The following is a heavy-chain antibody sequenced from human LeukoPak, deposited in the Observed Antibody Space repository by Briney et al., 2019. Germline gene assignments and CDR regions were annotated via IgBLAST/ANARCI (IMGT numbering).Heavy chain of an antibody. CDR3: ARLALSGYAAPYNWFDP. CDR2: ISGSGGST. V-gene: IGHV3-23*01. D-gene: IGHD5-12*01. Sequence: GGSLRLSCAASGFTFSSYAMSWVRQAPGKGLEWVSVISGSGGSTYYADSVKGRFTISRDNSKNTLYLQMNSLRAEDTAVYYCARLALSGYAAPYNWFDPWGQGTLVTVSS. CDR1: GFTFSSYA. J-gene: IGHJ5*02.